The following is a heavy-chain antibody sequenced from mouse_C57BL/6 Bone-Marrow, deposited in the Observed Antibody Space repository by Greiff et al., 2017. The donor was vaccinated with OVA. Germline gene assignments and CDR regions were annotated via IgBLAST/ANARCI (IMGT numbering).Heavy chain of an antibody. D-gene: IGHD1-1*01. CDR3: ARPYYGSSYWYFDV. J-gene: IGHJ1*03. Sequence: EVQLQQSGGGLVQPGGSLKLSCAASGIDFSRYWMSWVRRAPGKGLEWIGEINPDSSTINYAPSLKDKFIISRDNAKNTLYLQMSKVRSEDTALYYCARPYYGSSYWYFDVWGTGTTVTVSS. CDR1: GIDFSRYW. CDR2: INPDSSTI. V-gene: IGHV4-1*01.